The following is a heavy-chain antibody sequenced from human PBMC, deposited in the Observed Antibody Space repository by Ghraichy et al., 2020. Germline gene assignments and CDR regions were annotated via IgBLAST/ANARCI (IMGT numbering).Heavy chain of an antibody. Sequence: SETLSLTCGVYGGSLSGYYWTWIRQPPGKGLEWVGEINHSGNTNYNSSLKSRVKISVDTSKNQLSLKLTSVTAADPAVYYCARISGGYWGQGTLVTVSS. CDR2: INHSGNT. J-gene: IGHJ4*02. D-gene: IGHD3-16*01. V-gene: IGHV4-34*01. CDR1: GGSLSGYY. CDR3: ARISGGY.